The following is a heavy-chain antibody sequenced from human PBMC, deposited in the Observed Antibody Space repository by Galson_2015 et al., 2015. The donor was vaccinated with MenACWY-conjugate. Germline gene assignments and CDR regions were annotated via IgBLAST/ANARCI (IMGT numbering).Heavy chain of an antibody. V-gene: IGHV7-4-1*02. J-gene: IGHJ4*02. Sequence: SVKVSCKASGYTFTSSAMNWVRQAPGQGLEWMGWINTDTGSPTYAQGFTGRFVFSLDTSVSTAYLQISSLKAEDTAVYYCARSGGGYCSGGSCYYDYWGQGTLVTVSS. D-gene: IGHD2-15*01. CDR1: GYTFTSSA. CDR3: ARSGGGYCSGGSCYYDY. CDR2: INTDTGSP.